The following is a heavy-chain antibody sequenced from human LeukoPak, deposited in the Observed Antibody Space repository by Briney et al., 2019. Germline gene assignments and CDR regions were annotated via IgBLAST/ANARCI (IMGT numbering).Heavy chain of an antibody. Sequence: GGSLRLSCAAPGSTFSSYWMSWVRQAPGKGLEWVANIKQDGSEKYYVDSVKGRFTISRDNAKNSLYLQMNSLRAEDTAVYHCARGGGGYVGFDYWGQGTLVTVSS. CDR2: IKQDGSEK. CDR3: ARGGGGYVGFDY. V-gene: IGHV3-7*03. D-gene: IGHD5-12*01. CDR1: GSTFSSYW. J-gene: IGHJ4*02.